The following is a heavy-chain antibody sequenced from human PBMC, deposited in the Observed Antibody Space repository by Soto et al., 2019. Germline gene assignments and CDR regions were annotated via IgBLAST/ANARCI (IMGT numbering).Heavy chain of an antibody. J-gene: IGHJ6*03. CDR1: GFTFSAFS. V-gene: IGHV3-21*01. CDR2: INEDSTYI. CDR3: VRDFGRYFRSGYMDV. Sequence: EVRLVESGGGLVKPGGSLRLSCAASGFTFSAFSMNWVRQAPGKGLEWLSSINEDSTYIYYADSLRGRSTISRDNAKDSLYLPIDSLRAEDTAVYYCVRDFGRYFRSGYMDVWGDGATVIVS. D-gene: IGHD3-9*01.